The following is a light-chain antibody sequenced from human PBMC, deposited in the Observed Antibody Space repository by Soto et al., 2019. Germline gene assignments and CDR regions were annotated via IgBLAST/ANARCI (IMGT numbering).Light chain of an antibody. CDR2: LAS. CDR1: QSISSW. CDR3: QQYNDYWT. J-gene: IGKJ1*01. V-gene: IGKV1-5*03. Sequence: DIQRTQSPSTLSASVGDRVTITCRASQSISSWLAWYKQKPGRAPNLLIYLASTLASGVPSRFSGIGSGTDFTLTLRSLKPDDFATDYCQQYNDYWTFGQGTKVDIK.